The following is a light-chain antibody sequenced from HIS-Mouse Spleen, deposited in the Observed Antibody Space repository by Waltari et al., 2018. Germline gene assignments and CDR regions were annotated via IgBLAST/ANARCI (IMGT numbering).Light chain of an antibody. Sequence: QSALTQPRSVSGSPGQSVTIPCTGTSSDVGGYHYVSWYQQHPGKAPNRMIYDVSKRPSGVPDRFSGSKSGNTASLTISGLQAEDEADYYCCSYAGSYNWVFGGGTKLTVL. CDR1: SSDVGGYHY. V-gene: IGLV2-11*01. J-gene: IGLJ3*02. CDR3: CSYAGSYNWV. CDR2: DVS.